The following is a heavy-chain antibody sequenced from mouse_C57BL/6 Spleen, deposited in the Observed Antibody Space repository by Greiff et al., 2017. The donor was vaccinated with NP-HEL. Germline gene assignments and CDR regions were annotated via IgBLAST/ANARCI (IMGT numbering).Heavy chain of an antibody. V-gene: IGHV1-39*01. D-gene: IGHD1-1*01. CDR1: GYSFTDYN. Sequence: VHVKQSGPELVKPGASVKISCKASGYSFTDYNMNWVKQSNGKSLEWIGVINPNYGTTSYNQKFKGKATLTVDQSSSTAYMQLNSLTSEDSAVYYCARSTTVSRRDFDYWGQGTTLTVSS. CDR2: INPNYGTT. J-gene: IGHJ2*01. CDR3: ARSTTVSRRDFDY.